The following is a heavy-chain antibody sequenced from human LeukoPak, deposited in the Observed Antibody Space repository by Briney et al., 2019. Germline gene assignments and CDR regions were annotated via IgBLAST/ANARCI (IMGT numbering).Heavy chain of an antibody. CDR2: IRYDGSNK. V-gene: IGHV3-30*02. Sequence: GGSLRLSCAASGFTFSSYGMHWVRQAPGKGLEWVAFIRYDGSNKYYADSVKGRFTISRDNSKNTLYLQMNSLRAEDTAVYYCAKGGQRYSSSWYASYWGQGTLVTVSS. CDR3: AKGGQRYSSSWYASY. D-gene: IGHD6-13*01. CDR1: GFTFSSYG. J-gene: IGHJ4*02.